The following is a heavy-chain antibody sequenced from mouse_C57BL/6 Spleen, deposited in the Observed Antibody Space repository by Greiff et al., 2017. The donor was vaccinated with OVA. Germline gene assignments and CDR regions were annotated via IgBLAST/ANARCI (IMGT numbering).Heavy chain of an antibody. CDR1: GYTFTSYW. D-gene: IGHD1-1*01. CDR2: IDPSDSYT. Sequence: QVQLQQPGAELVRPGPSVKLSCKASGYTFTSYWMHWVKQRPGQGLEWIGVIDPSDSYTNYNQKFKGKATLTVDTSSSTAYMQLSSLTSEDSAVYYCASGYYGSSSYAMDYWGQGTSVTVSS. CDR3: ASGYYGSSSYAMDY. V-gene: IGHV1-59*01. J-gene: IGHJ4*01.